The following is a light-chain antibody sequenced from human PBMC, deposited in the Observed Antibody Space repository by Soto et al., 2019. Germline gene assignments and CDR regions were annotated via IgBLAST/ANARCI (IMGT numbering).Light chain of an antibody. Sequence: EIVLTQSPVILSLSPGERAALCCRASQSVSSYLAWYQQKPGQAPRLLIYDADTRATGIPARFSGSGSGTDFTLTISSLEPEDFAVYYCQQRSSWPLTFGQGTKLEVK. CDR1: QSVSSY. CDR2: DAD. J-gene: IGKJ2*01. CDR3: QQRSSWPLT. V-gene: IGKV3-11*01.